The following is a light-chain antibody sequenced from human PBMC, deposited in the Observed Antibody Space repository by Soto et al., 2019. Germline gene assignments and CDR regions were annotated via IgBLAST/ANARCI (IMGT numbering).Light chain of an antibody. V-gene: IGLV2-14*03. CDR3: SSYTSSSAPCV. Sequence: QSVLTQPASVSGSPGQSITISCTGTSSDVGAYNYVSWYQHHPGKAPKLIIYDVSNRPSGVSNRFSGSKSGNTASLTISGLQAEDEADYYCSSYTSSSAPCVFGTGTKLTVL. CDR1: SSDVGAYNY. J-gene: IGLJ1*01. CDR2: DVS.